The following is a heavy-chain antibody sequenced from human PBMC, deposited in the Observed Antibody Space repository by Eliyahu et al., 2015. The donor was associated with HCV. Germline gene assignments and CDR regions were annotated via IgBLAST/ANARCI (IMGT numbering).Heavy chain of an antibody. CDR2: ISSSSSYI. CDR3: ARSDEAHYNYWTAHNSGGLDIRDGMDV. V-gene: IGHV3-21*01. CDR1: GFTFXXYS. Sequence: EVQLVESGGGLVKPGGSLRLSCXASGFTFXXYSMXXVRXAPGRGLEWVSSISSSSSYIYYADSVKGRFTISRDNAKNSLYLQMNSLRAEDTAVYYCARSDEAHYNYWTAHNSGGLDIRDGMDVWGQGTTVTVSS. D-gene: IGHD3/OR15-3a*01. J-gene: IGHJ6*02.